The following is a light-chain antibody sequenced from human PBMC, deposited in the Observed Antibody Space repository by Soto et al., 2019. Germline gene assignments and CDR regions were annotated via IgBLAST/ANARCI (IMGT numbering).Light chain of an antibody. CDR3: SSFTSSITYV. CDR2: DVT. CDR1: RSDVGGYNS. V-gene: IGLV2-14*01. J-gene: IGLJ1*01. Sequence: QSVLTQPASVSGSPGRSITISCTGTRSDVGGYNSVSWYRQDPGKAPKLIIYDVTYRPSGASNRFSSSKSGNTASLTISGLQSEDEADYHCSSFTSSITYVFGTGTKVTVL.